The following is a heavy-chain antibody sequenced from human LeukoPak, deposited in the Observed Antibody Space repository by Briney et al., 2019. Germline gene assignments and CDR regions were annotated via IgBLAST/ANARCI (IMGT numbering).Heavy chain of an antibody. CDR2: IYYSGST. D-gene: IGHD4-17*01. Sequence: SETLSLTCTVSGGSISSYYWSWIRQPPGKGLEWIGYIYYSGSTNYNPSLKSRVTISVDTSKNQFSLKLSSVTAADTAVYYCAREDGDSTQFDYWAREPWSPSPQ. CDR3: AREDGDSTQFDY. J-gene: IGHJ4*02. CDR1: GGSISSYY. V-gene: IGHV4-59*01.